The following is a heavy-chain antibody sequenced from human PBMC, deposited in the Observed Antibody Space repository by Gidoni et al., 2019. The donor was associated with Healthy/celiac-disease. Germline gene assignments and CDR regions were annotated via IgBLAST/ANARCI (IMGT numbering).Heavy chain of an antibody. CDR2: ISGSGGRT. CDR3: AKLGNYYDSSGWSAFDI. J-gene: IGHJ3*02. D-gene: IGHD3-22*01. CDR1: GFSFSSDA. V-gene: IGHV3-23*01. Sequence: VQQLESGGGLVQSGGSMGRSCAAPGFSFSSDAMSWVRQAPGKGLEWVSAISGSGGRTYYADSVKGRFTISRDNAKNTLYLQMNSLRAEDTAGYYCAKLGNYYDSSGWSAFDIWGQGTMVTVSS.